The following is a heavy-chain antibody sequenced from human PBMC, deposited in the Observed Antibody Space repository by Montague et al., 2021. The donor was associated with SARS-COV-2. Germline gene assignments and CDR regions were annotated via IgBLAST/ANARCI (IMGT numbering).Heavy chain of an antibody. CDR1: GFSLTTRGVG. Sequence: VKPTRTLTLTCTFSGFSLTTRGVGVGWIRQPPGKALEWLALIYWDDAKHYSPSLKSRLTITKDTSKNQVVLTMTNMDPVDTATYYCAHKLYGINRRWFDPWGQGTLVTVSS. J-gene: IGHJ5*02. CDR3: AHKLYGINRRWFDP. CDR2: IYWDDAK. V-gene: IGHV2-5*02. D-gene: IGHD1-14*01.